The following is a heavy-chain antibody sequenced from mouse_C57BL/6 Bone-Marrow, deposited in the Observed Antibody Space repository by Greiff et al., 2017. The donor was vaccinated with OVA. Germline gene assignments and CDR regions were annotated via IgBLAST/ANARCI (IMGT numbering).Heavy chain of an antibody. Sequence: EVNVVESGGGLVKPGGSLKLSCAASGFTFSSYAMSWVRQTPEKRLEWVATISDGGSYTYYPDNVKSRFTISRDNAKNNLYLQMSHLKSEDTAMYYCARDGDYYGSSYDFDYWGQGTTLTVSS. J-gene: IGHJ2*01. CDR3: ARDGDYYGSSYDFDY. CDR1: GFTFSSYA. D-gene: IGHD1-1*01. CDR2: ISDGGSYT. V-gene: IGHV5-4*01.